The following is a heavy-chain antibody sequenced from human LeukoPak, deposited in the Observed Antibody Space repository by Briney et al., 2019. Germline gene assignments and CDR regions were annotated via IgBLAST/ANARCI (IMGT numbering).Heavy chain of an antibody. D-gene: IGHD3/OR15-3a*01. J-gene: IGHJ5*02. CDR1: GFTLSSYA. Sequence: GGSLRLSCAAYGFTLSSYAMSWVRQAPGKGLEWVSAISGRGGSTYYADSVKGRFTISRDNSKNTLYLRMNSLRAEDTGVYYCAKEAWTVLPVGYDWFDPWGEGALVTVSS. V-gene: IGHV3-23*01. CDR3: AKEAWTVLPVGYDWFDP. CDR2: ISGRGGST.